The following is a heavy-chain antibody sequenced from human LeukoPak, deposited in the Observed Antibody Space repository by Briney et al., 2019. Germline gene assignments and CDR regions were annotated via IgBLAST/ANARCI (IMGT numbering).Heavy chain of an antibody. V-gene: IGHV4-61*02. Sequence: PSETLSLTCTVSGGSISGGSYYWSWIRQPAGKGLEWIGRIYTSGSTNYNPSLKSRVTISVDTSKNQFSLKLSSVTAADTAVYYCARYRLVGSTNRGHDYWGQGTLVTVSS. D-gene: IGHD2-2*01. CDR2: IYTSGST. CDR3: ARYRLVGSTNRGHDY. J-gene: IGHJ4*02. CDR1: GGSISGGSYY.